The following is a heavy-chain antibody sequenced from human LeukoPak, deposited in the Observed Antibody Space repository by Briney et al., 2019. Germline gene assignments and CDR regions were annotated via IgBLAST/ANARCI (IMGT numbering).Heavy chain of an antibody. J-gene: IGHJ4*03. D-gene: IGHD3-16*01. Sequence: ASVKVSCKASGYTFTSYGISWVRQAPGQGPEWVGWISVYNENTNYAQKFQGRVTVTADTSTSTVYMELRSLRSDDTAVYYCARGGGAMAQDYWGQGTMVTVSS. CDR1: GYTFTSYG. V-gene: IGHV1-18*01. CDR2: ISVYNENT. CDR3: ARGGGAMAQDY.